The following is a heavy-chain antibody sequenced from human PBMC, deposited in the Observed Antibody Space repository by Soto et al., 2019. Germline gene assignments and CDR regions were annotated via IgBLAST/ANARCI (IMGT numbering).Heavy chain of an antibody. D-gene: IGHD4-17*01. J-gene: IGHJ4*02. CDR3: ARVPTTPDSLYFDY. CDR2: IYYSGST. V-gene: IGHV4-31*03. Sequence: KPSETLSLTCTVSGGSISSGGYYWSWIRQHPGKGLEWIGYIYYSGSTYYNPSLKSRVTISVDTSKNQFSLKLSSVTAADTAVYYCARVPTTPDSLYFDYWGQGTLVTVSS. CDR1: GGSISSGGYY.